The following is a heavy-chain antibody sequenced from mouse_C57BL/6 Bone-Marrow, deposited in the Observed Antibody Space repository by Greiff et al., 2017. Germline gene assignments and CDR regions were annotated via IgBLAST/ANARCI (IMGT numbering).Heavy chain of an antibody. J-gene: IGHJ2*01. Sequence: VQLQQSGPGLVKPSQSLSLTCSVTGYSITSGYYWNWIRQFPGNKLEWMGYISYDGSNNYNPSLKNRISITRDTSKNQFFLKLNSVTTEDTATYYCARLPRYWGQGTTLTVSS. CDR2: ISYDGSN. V-gene: IGHV3-6*01. CDR3: ARLPRY. CDR1: GYSITSGYY.